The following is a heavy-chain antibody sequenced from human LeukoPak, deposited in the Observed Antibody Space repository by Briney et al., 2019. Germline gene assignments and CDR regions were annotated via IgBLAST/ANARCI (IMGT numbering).Heavy chain of an antibody. CDR3: ARDPQYSYDDSGTFDS. J-gene: IGHJ4*02. CDR2: ISGSGGGT. CDR1: GFTFSSYA. V-gene: IGHV3-23*01. Sequence: GGSLRLSCAASGFTFSSYAMSWVRQAPGKGLEWVSGISGSGGGTYYADSVKGRFTISRDNSKNTLYLQMNSLRGEDTAVYYCARDPQYSYDDSGTFDSWGQGTLVTVSS. D-gene: IGHD3-22*01.